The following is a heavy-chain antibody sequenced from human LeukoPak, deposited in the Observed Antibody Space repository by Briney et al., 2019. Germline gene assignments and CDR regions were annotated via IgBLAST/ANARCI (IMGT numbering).Heavy chain of an antibody. CDR1: GFTFSSYG. J-gene: IGHJ6*02. Sequence: PGGSLRLSCAASGFTFSSYGMHWVRQAPGKGLEWVAVIWYDGSNKYYADSVKGRFTISRDSFKNTLYLQMNSLRAEDTAVYYCARDRYYDILTGYSGYYGMDVWGQGTTVTVSS. V-gene: IGHV3-33*01. D-gene: IGHD3-9*01. CDR3: ARDRYYDILTGYSGYYGMDV. CDR2: IWYDGSNK.